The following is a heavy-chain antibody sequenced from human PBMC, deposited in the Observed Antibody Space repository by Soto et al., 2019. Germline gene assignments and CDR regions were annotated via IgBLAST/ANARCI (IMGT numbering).Heavy chain of an antibody. Sequence: GVPAEVPSKASCFTFTGRSMCSARQAPGQGLEWMGWINPNSGGTNYAQKFQGWVTMTRDTSISTAYMELSRLRSDDTAVYYCSRVDPGETSPFDHWGQGTLVTVSS. J-gene: IGHJ4*02. CDR1: CFTFTGRS. CDR3: SRVDPGETSPFDH. CDR2: INPNSGGT. D-gene: IGHD3-10*01. V-gene: IGHV1-2*04.